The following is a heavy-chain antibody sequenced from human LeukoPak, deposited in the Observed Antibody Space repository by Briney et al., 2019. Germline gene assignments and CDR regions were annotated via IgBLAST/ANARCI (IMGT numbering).Heavy chain of an antibody. CDR1: GFTFDDYA. D-gene: IGHD3-22*01. V-gene: IGHV3-9*01. J-gene: IGHJ6*02. CDR2: ISWNSGSI. Sequence: PGGSLRLSCAASGFTFDDYAMHWVRQAPGKGLEWVSGISWNSGSIGYADSVKGRFTISRDNAKNSLYLQMNSLRAEDTAVYYCARDGIGYYYDKGDFVWGQGTTVTVSS. CDR3: ARDGIGYYYDKGDFV.